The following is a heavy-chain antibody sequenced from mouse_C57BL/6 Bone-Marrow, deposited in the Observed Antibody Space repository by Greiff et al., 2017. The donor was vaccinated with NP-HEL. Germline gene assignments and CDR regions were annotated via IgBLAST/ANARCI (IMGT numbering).Heavy chain of an antibody. D-gene: IGHD1-1*01. V-gene: IGHV1-69*01. CDR3: ARGDYYGSSYCAMDD. J-gene: IGHJ4*01. Sequence: QVQLQQPGAELVMPGASVKLSCKASGYTFTSYWMHWVKQRPGQGLEWIGEIDPSDSYTNYNQKFKGKSTLTVDKSSSTAYMQLSSLTSEDSAVYYCARGDYYGSSYCAMDDWGQGTSVTVSS. CDR1: GYTFTSYW. CDR2: IDPSDSYT.